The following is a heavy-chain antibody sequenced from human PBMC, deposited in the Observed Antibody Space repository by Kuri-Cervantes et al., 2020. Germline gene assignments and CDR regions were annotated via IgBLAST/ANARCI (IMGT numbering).Heavy chain of an antibody. Sequence: GESLKISCAASGFTFSSYDMHWVRQAPGKGLEWVSAISGSGGSTYYADSVKGRFTISRDNSKNTLYLQMNSLRAEDTAVYYCAQVAVTPIFDYWGQGTLVTVSS. CDR1: GFTFSSYD. CDR3: AQVAVTPIFDY. J-gene: IGHJ4*02. V-gene: IGHV3-23*01. D-gene: IGHD2-21*02. CDR2: ISGSGGST.